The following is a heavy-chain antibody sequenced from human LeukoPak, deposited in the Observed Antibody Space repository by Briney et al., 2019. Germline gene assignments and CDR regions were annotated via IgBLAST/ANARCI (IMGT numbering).Heavy chain of an antibody. CDR3: VKDVLFAVGDAFDI. D-gene: IGHD3-10*02. J-gene: IGHJ3*02. CDR1: GFTFSSYG. V-gene: IGHV3-30*02. Sequence: GGSLRLSCAASGFTFSSYGMHRVRQAPGKGLGWVAFIKRDESEKWYLNSVRGRFTISRDNSKNTLYLHMNSLSAEDTAVYYCVKDVLFAVGDAFDIWGQGTMVTVSS. CDR2: IKRDESEK.